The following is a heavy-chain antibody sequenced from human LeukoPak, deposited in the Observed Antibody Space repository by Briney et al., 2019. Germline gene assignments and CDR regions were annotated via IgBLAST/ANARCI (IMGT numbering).Heavy chain of an antibody. CDR1: GYTLTSYY. Sequence: GASVKVSCKASGYTLTSYYMHWVRPAPEQGREWMGIINPSGGRTRSAKKFEGSVTMTRETSTRPVSMELRSLRCEDTAVYYCARSCSGGSCYHNYYYYGMDVWGQGTTVTVSS. D-gene: IGHD2-15*01. CDR2: INPSGGRT. V-gene: IGHV1-46*01. J-gene: IGHJ6*02. CDR3: ARSCSGGSCYHNYYYYGMDV.